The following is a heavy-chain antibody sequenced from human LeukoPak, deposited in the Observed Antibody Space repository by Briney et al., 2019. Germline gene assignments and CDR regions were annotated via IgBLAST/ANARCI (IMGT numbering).Heavy chain of an antibody. V-gene: IGHV3-13*05. CDR3: VKGSVGGELAY. CDR2: IGTAGDP. Sequence: GGSLTLSRAASGFTFSSYDMHWVRQAAGKGLEGVSAIGTAGDPYYPGSVKGRFTISREKAKNSLYLQIKSLRAGGTAVYSCVKGSVGGELAYWGEGTLVTVSS. CDR1: GFTFSSYD. D-gene: IGHD3-16*01. J-gene: IGHJ4*02.